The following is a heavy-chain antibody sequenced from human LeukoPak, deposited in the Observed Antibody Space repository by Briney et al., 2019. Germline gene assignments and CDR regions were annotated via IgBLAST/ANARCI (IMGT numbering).Heavy chain of an antibody. CDR1: GYSFTSYW. CDR3: ARTNYDFWSGYYKGGGYFQH. Sequence: GESLKISCKGSGYSFTSYWIGWVRQMPGKGLEWMGIIYPGDSDTRYSPSFQGQVTISADKSISTAYLQWSSLKASDTAMYYCARTNYDFWSGYYKGGGYFQHWGQGTLVTVSS. J-gene: IGHJ1*01. CDR2: IYPGDSDT. V-gene: IGHV5-51*01. D-gene: IGHD3-3*01.